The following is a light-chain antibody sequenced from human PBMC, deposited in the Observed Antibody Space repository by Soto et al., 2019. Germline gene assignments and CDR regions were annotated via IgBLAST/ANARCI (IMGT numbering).Light chain of an antibody. CDR1: QSVNRY. CDR3: QQRDIWPWT. CDR2: DAS. V-gene: IGKV3-11*01. Sequence: EIVLTQSPATLSLSPGERATLSCLASQSVNRYLVWYQQKPGQAPRLLMYDASKRATGIPARFSGSGSGTDFTHTISSLEPEDFAVYYCQQRDIWPWTFGQGTKVDIK. J-gene: IGKJ1*01.